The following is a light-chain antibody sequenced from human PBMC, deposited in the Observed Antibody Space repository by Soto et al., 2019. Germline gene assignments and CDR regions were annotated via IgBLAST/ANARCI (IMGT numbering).Light chain of an antibody. Sequence: CALTQPASVSGAAGQGITVSCTGTSSDVGGYNYVSWYQQHPGKAPKLMIYDVSNRPSGVSNRFSGSKSGNTASLTISGLQAEDEADYYCSSYTSSSTPVFGTGTKVTVL. CDR3: SSYTSSSTPV. CDR1: SSDVGGYNY. J-gene: IGLJ1*01. V-gene: IGLV2-14*01. CDR2: DVS.